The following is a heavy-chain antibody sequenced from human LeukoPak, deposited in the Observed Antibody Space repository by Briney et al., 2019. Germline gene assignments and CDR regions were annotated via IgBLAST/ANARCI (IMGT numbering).Heavy chain of an antibody. CDR1: GGSISSSNW. CDR2: IYHSGST. D-gene: IGHD1-14*01. J-gene: IGHJ5*02. V-gene: IGHV4-4*02. CDR3: AKGGPEASAGLTWFDP. Sequence: PSGTLSLTCAVSGGSISSSNWWSWVRQPPGKGLEWIGEIYHSGSTNYNPSLKSRVTISVDKSKSQFSLKLSSVTAADTAVYYCAKGGPEASAGLTWFDPWGQGTRVTVSS.